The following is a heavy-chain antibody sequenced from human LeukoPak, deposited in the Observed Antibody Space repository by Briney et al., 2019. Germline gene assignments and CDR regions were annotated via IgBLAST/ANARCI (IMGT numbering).Heavy chain of an antibody. D-gene: IGHD4-11*01. V-gene: IGHV4-39*02. Sequence: SETLSLTSAVSGGSINTRIYYWGWIRHPPGKRLEGIGSIYYTGTTYYNPSLDSIITTYLDTSKNHFSLRLTSVTAPGTHFCFCARGLGPFDEWGQGPLVTVSS. CDR1: GGSINTRIYY. J-gene: IGHJ4*02. CDR3: ARGLGPFDE. CDR2: IYYTGTT.